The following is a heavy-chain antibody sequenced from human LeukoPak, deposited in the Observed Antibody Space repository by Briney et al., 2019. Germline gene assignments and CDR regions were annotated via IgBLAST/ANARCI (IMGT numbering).Heavy chain of an antibody. CDR1: GFTFSSYW. Sequence: GGSLRLSCAASGFTFSSYWMNWVRQAPGKGLVWVSRIASDGSSTTYADSVKGRFSISRDNAKNTLYLQMNGLRVEDTAVYYCARGRPHGNDYWGQGTLVTVSS. CDR3: ARGRPHGNDY. V-gene: IGHV3-74*01. CDR2: IASDGSST. D-gene: IGHD4-23*01. J-gene: IGHJ4*02.